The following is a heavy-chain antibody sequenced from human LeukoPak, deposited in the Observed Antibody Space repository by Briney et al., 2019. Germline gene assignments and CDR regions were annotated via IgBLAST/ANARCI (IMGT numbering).Heavy chain of an antibody. V-gene: IGHV5-51*01. CDR2: IYPGDFDT. D-gene: IGHD2-2*01. J-gene: IGHJ4*02. CDR1: GYIFTNYR. Sequence: GESLKISCKGSGYIFTNYRIGWVRQMPGKGLEWMGIIYPGDFDTRYSPSFQGQVTISADNSISTAYLQWNSLKASDTAMYYCARRPGYVDYWGQGTLVTVSS. CDR3: ARRPGYVDY.